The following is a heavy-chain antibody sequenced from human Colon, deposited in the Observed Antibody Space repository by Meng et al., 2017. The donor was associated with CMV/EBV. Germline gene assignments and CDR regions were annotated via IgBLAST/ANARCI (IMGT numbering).Heavy chain of an antibody. Sequence: GGSLRLSCAASGFTFSSYWMHWVRHAPGKGLVWVSRINSDGSRTSYADSVKGRFTISRDNAKNTLYLQMNSLRAEDTAVYYCAAGFNRADYWGQGTLVTVSS. J-gene: IGHJ4*02. CDR2: INSDGSRT. D-gene: IGHD1-14*01. CDR1: GFTFSSYW. CDR3: AAGFNRADY. V-gene: IGHV3-74*01.